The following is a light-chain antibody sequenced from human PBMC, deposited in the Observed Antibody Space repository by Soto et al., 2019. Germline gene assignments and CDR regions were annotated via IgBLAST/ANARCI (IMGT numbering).Light chain of an antibody. V-gene: IGKV1-39*01. CDR2: AAS. J-gene: IGKJ1*01. CDR3: QQYYNWPRK. CDR1: QSISSY. Sequence: DIQMTQSPSSLSASVGDRVTITCRASQSISSYLNWYQQKPGKAPKLLIYAASSLQSGVPSRFSGSGSGTDFTLTISSLQPEDFATYYCQQYYNWPRKFGQGTKVDIK.